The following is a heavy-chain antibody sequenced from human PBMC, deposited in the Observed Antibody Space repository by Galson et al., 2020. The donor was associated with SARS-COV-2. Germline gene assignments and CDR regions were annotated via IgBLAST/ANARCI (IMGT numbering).Heavy chain of an antibody. V-gene: IGHV4-30-4*01. CDR2: IYYSGRT. CDR3: ASAQRGTIFGVVRYFDY. CDR1: GGSISSGDYY. Sequence: ETSETLSLTCTVSGGSISSGDYYWSWIRQPPGKGLEWIGYIYYSGRTYYNPSLKSRVTISVDTSKNQFSLKLSSVTAADTAVYYCASAQRGTIFGVVRYFDYWGQGTLVTVSS. D-gene: IGHD3-3*01. J-gene: IGHJ4*02.